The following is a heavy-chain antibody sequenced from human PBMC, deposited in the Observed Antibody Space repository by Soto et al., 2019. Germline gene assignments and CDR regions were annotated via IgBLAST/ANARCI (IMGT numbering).Heavy chain of an antibody. CDR2: IYYSGST. CDR3: ARHGGPDYDILTGYYPTPGGPNNCFDP. CDR1: WGSISSFY. J-gene: IGHJ5*02. V-gene: IGHV4-59*08. D-gene: IGHD3-9*01. Sequence: SGTLSPICTFSWGSISSFYWGWVPQPPWKGLGWIGGIYYSGSTNYNPSLKSRVTISVDTSKNQFSLKLSSVTAADTAVYYCARHGGPDYDILTGYYPTPGGPNNCFDPWGKGTLVTVSS.